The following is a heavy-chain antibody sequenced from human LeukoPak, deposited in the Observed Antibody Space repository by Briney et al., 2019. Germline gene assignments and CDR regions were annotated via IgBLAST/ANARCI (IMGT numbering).Heavy chain of an antibody. CDR2: ISWNSGSI. V-gene: IGHV3-9*01. D-gene: IGHD3-10*01. Sequence: PGGSLRLSCAASGFTFDDYAMHWVRQAPGKGLEWVSGISWNSGSIGYADSVKGRFTISRDNAKNSLYLQMNSLRAEDTGVYFCARDGGGSGSNYYYGLDVWGQGTTVTVSS. CDR3: ARDGGGSGSNYYYGLDV. J-gene: IGHJ6*02. CDR1: GFTFDDYA.